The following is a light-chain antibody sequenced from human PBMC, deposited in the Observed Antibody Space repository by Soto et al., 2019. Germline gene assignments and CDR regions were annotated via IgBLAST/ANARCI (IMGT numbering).Light chain of an antibody. CDR3: SSYTTSRNVV. Sequence: QSALTQPASVSGSPGQSITISCTGTRSDVGAYNYVSWYQQHPGKVPKVMIFDVSSRPSGVSNRFSGSKSGNTASLTISGLQAEDEADYYCSSYTTSRNVVFGGGTKLTVL. J-gene: IGLJ2*01. CDR1: RSDVGAYNY. CDR2: DVS. V-gene: IGLV2-14*03.